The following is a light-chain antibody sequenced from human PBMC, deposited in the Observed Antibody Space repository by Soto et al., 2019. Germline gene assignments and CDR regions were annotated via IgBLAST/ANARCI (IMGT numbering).Light chain of an antibody. V-gene: IGKV3D-20*01. Sequence: EIVFTHSPATLSLSPGERATLSCGASQAVSRNYVAWYQQKPGLAPRLLIYDASSRATGIPDRFSGSGSGTDFTLTISRLEPEDFAVYYCQQYGNSWTFGQGTKVDIK. CDR1: QAVSRNY. CDR2: DAS. CDR3: QQYGNSWT. J-gene: IGKJ1*01.